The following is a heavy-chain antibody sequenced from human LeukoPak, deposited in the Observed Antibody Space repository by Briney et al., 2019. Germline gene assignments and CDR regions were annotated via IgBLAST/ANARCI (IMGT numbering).Heavy chain of an antibody. J-gene: IGHJ3*02. CDR1: GGSISRYY. CDR2: IYKSGST. V-gene: IGHV4-4*07. D-gene: IGHD3-22*01. Sequence: SETLSLPCTVSGGSISRYYWSWIRQPAGKGLEGIGRIYKSGSTNYNHSLNSRVTMSVDASKNQFSLKLSSVTAADTAVYYCAREGYYDSSGYYEIWGQGTMVTVSS. CDR3: AREGYYDSSGYYEI.